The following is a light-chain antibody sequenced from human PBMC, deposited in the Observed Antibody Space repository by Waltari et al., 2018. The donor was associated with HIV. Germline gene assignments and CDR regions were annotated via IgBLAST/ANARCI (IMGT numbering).Light chain of an antibody. CDR3: QQYDSSPET. V-gene: IGKV3-20*01. Sequence: EIVLTQSPGTLSLSPGERATLSCRASQSVSSSYLAWYQQKPGQAPRLLIYGASSRATGIPDRFSGSGVGTDVSLTISGLEPEDVAVYYCQQYDSSPETFGQGTKVEVK. J-gene: IGKJ1*01. CDR2: GAS. CDR1: QSVSSSY.